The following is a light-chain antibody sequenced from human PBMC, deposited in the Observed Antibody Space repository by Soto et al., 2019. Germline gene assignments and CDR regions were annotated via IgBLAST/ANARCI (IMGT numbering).Light chain of an antibody. CDR2: KTS. Sequence: DIKLTQSPSTLSAYVGDRVTITCRASQSITSWLAWYQQKPGKAPNLLIYKTSNLESGVPSRFSGSGSGTEFTLTISSLQPDDFATYHCQYYHDYCWTFGQGTKVEI. J-gene: IGKJ1*01. CDR1: QSITSW. V-gene: IGKV1-5*03. CDR3: QYYHDYCWT.